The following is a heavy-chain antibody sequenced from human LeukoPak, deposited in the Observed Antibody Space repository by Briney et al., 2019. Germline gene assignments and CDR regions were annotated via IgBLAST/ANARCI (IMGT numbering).Heavy chain of an antibody. Sequence: PGRSLRLSCAASGFTFDDYAMHWVRQAPGKGLEWVSGISWNSGSIGYADSVKGRFTISRDNAKNSLYLRMNSPRAEDTALYYCAKDGTRGFDYWGQGTLVTVSS. CDR1: GFTFDDYA. CDR3: AKDGTRGFDY. D-gene: IGHD1-1*01. V-gene: IGHV3-9*01. CDR2: ISWNSGSI. J-gene: IGHJ4*02.